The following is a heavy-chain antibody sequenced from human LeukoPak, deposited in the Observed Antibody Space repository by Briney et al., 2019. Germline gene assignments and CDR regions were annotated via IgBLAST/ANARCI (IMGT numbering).Heavy chain of an antibody. V-gene: IGHV3-23*01. CDR3: AKDPRRVIVVVPAAEDY. Sequence: GGSLRLSCAASGFTFSSYAMSWVRQAPGKGLEWVSAISGSGGSTYYADSVKCRFTISRDNSKNTLYLQMNSLRAEDTAVYYCAKDPRRVIVVVPAAEDYWGQGTLVTVSS. CDR2: ISGSGGST. J-gene: IGHJ4*02. D-gene: IGHD2-2*01. CDR1: GFTFSSYA.